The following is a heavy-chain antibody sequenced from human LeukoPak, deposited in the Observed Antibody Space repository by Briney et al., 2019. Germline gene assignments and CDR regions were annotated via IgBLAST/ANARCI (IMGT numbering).Heavy chain of an antibody. J-gene: IGHJ4*02. Sequence: GGSLRLSCAASGFTVSSSYMSWVRQAPGKGLEWVSVIYSGGSTYYADSVKGRFTISRDNSKNTLYLQMNSLRAGDTAVYYCARYYYDSSGYYYEYFDYWGQGTLVTVSS. D-gene: IGHD3-22*01. CDR3: ARYYYDSSGYYYEYFDY. CDR2: IYSGGST. CDR1: GFTVSSSY. V-gene: IGHV3-53*01.